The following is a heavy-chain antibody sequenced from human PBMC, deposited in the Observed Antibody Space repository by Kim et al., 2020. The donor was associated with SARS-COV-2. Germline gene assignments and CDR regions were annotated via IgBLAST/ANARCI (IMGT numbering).Heavy chain of an antibody. V-gene: IGHV1-2*02. D-gene: IGHD6-19*01. CDR3: ARDFGSGWYYFDS. J-gene: IGHJ4*02. Sequence: YGQKFQARVNMTRDTSISTAYMELSRLRSDDTAVYYCARDFGSGWYYFDSWGQGTLVTVSS.